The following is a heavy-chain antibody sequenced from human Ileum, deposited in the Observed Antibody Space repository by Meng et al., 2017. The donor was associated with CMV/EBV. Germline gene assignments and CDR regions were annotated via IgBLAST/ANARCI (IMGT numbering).Heavy chain of an antibody. CDR1: GFTFSSYW. Sequence: GESLKISCAASGFTFSSYWMHWVRQAPGKGLVWVSRINNDGSRTGYVDSVKGRFTISRDNAKNTLYLQMNSLRAEDTAVYYCAREVGAPDSWGQGMLVTGSS. V-gene: IGHV3-74*01. CDR2: INNDGSRT. J-gene: IGHJ4*02. D-gene: IGHD1-26*01. CDR3: AREVGAPDS.